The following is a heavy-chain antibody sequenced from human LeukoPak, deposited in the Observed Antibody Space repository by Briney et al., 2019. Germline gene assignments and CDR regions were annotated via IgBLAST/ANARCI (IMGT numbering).Heavy chain of an antibody. Sequence: TTSETLSLTCTVSGGSISSYYWSWIRQPPGKGLEWIGYIYYSGSTNYSPSLKSRVTISVDTSKNQFSPKLSSVTAADTAVYYCARDSLEVDAFDIWGQGTMITVSS. CDR2: IYYSGST. V-gene: IGHV4-59*01. J-gene: IGHJ3*02. CDR1: GGSISSYY. CDR3: ARDSLEVDAFDI. D-gene: IGHD3-3*01.